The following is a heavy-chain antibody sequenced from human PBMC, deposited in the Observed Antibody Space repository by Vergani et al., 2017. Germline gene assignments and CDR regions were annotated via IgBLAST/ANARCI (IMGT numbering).Heavy chain of an antibody. J-gene: IGHJ5*02. Sequence: QVQLQQWGAGLLKPSETLSLTCAVYGGSFSGYYWSWIRQPPGKGLEWIGEINHSGSTNYNPSLKSLVTISVDTSKNQFSLKLSSVTAADTAVYYCARGNPNWFDPWGQGTLVTVSS. CDR3: ARGNPNWFDP. V-gene: IGHV4-34*01. CDR1: GGSFSGYY. CDR2: INHSGST.